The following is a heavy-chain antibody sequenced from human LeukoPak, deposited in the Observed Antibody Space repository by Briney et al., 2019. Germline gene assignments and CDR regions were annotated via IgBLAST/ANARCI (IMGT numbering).Heavy chain of an antibody. V-gene: IGHV4-38-2*02. J-gene: IGHJ4*02. Sequence: SETLSLTCTVSGYSISSGYYWVWIRQPPGKGLEWIGSIYHSGSTYYNPSLKSRVTISVDTSKNQFSLKLRSVTAADTAVYYCAGYHTYGVTTPPLGYWGQGTLVTVSS. CDR1: GYSISSGYY. CDR2: IYHSGST. CDR3: AGYHTYGVTTPPLGY. D-gene: IGHD4-17*01.